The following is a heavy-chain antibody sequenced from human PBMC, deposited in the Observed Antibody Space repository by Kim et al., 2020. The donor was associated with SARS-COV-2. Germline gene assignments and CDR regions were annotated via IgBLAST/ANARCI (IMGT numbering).Heavy chain of an antibody. Sequence: GGSLRLSCAASGFTFRTFSMYWVRQAPGKGLEWVAYMCYDGSGAYYSDSVKGRFTISRDNSGKNLYLQMNNLRVEDTAVYFCGEDRVRDGIYNVDYWGPGALVTVSA. V-gene: IGHV3-33*03. CDR1: GFTFRTFS. J-gene: IGHJ4*02. CDR2: MCYDGSGA. D-gene: IGHD3-10*01. CDR3: GEDRVRDGIYNVDY.